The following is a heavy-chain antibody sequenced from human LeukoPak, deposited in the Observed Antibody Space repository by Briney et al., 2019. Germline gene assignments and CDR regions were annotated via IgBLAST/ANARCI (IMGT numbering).Heavy chain of an antibody. CDR1: GGSFSGYY. V-gene: IGHV4-34*01. J-gene: IGHJ5*02. D-gene: IGHD6-6*01. Sequence: SETLSLTCAVYGGSFSGYYWSWIRQPPGKGLEWIGEINHSGSTNYNPSLKSRVTISVDTSKNQFPLKLSSVTAADTAVYYCARASIAAPWFDPWGQGTLVTVSS. CDR2: INHSGST. CDR3: ARASIAAPWFDP.